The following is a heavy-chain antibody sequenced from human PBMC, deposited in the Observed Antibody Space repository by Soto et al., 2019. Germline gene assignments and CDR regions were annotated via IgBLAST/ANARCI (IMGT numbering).Heavy chain of an antibody. D-gene: IGHD3-3*01. V-gene: IGHV1-69*12. CDR3: ARDGDPGYSFWSGPLGGGRFDP. CDR2: IVPLFGTA. Sequence: QVQLVQSGAEVKEPRSSVNVSCKTSGGTFGNTAVTWVRQVPGQGLEWIGGIVPLFGTANYAQKFRGRVMITADESTSTAYMDLSSLRSDDTAIYYCARDGDPGYSFWSGPLGGGRFDPWGQGTLVTVSS. J-gene: IGHJ5*02. CDR1: GGTFGNTA.